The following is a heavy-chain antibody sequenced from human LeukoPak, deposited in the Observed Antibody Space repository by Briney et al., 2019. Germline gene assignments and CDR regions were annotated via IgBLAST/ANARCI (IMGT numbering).Heavy chain of an antibody. CDR1: GFTFSSYS. CDR2: ISSSSSYI. D-gene: IGHD1-1*01. J-gene: IGHJ6*02. V-gene: IGHV3-21*01. Sequence: GGSLRLSCAASGFTFSSYSMNWVRQAPGKGLEWVSSISSSSSYIYYADSVKGRFTISRDNDKNSLYLEMNSLRAEDTAVYYCARFGTGTPYYYYYGMDVWGQGTTVTVSS. CDR3: ARFGTGTPYYYYYGMDV.